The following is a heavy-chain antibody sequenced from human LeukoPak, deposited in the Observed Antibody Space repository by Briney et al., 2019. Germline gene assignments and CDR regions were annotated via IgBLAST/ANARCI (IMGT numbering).Heavy chain of an antibody. CDR3: ARVVGLTGYSSSWYSGYYYYMDV. Sequence: ASVKVSCKASGGTFSSYAITWVRQTPGQGLEWMGGIIPIFGTANYAQKFQDRVTITADKSTSTAYMELSSLRSEDTAVYYCARVVGLTGYSSSWYSGYYYYMDVWGKGTTVTVSS. CDR1: GGTFSSYA. V-gene: IGHV1-69*06. D-gene: IGHD6-13*01. CDR2: IIPIFGTA. J-gene: IGHJ6*03.